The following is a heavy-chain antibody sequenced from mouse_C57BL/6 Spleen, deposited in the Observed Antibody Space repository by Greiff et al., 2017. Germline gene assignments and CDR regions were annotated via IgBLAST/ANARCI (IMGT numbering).Heavy chain of an antibody. CDR1: GFTFSSYG. Sequence: EVKVVESGGDLVKPGGSLKLSCAASGFTFSSYGMSWVRQTPDKRLEWVATISSGGSYTYYPDSVKGRFTISRDNAKNTLYLQMSSLKSEDTAMYYCARHVVTTYCFDYWGQGTTLTVSS. CDR3: ARHVVTTYCFDY. V-gene: IGHV5-6*01. D-gene: IGHD2-1*01. J-gene: IGHJ2*01. CDR2: ISSGGSYT.